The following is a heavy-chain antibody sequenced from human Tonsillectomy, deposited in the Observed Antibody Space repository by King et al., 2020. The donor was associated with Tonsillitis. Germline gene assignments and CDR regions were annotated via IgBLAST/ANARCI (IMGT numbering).Heavy chain of an antibody. CDR2: IKSDTGGT. J-gene: IGHJ4*02. D-gene: IGHD2-2*01. CDR3: VRDSCNNTSCYPFDF. Sequence: VQLVQSGAEVKKPGASVTVSCQASGYTFTDYYIHWVRQAPGQGLEWMGWIKSDTGGTKYGQKFQGRVTMTRDTSISTAYMELTRLRSDDTAVYYCVRDSCNNTSCYPFDFWGQGTLVTVSS. V-gene: IGHV1-2*02. CDR1: GYTFTDYY.